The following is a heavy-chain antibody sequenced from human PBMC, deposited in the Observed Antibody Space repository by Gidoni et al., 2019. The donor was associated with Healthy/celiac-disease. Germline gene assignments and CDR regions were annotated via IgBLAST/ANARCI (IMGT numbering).Heavy chain of an antibody. J-gene: IGHJ5*02. CDR2: ISYDGSNK. V-gene: IGHV3-30*18. CDR1: GFTFSSYG. Sequence: QVQLVESGGGVVQPGRSLRLSCAASGFTFSSYGMHWVRQAPGKGLEWVAVISYDGSNKYYADSVKGRFTISRDNSKNTLYLQMNSLRAEDTAVYYCAKERIAYCGGDCYSNWFDPWGQGTLVTVSS. CDR3: AKERIAYCGGDCYSNWFDP. D-gene: IGHD2-21*01.